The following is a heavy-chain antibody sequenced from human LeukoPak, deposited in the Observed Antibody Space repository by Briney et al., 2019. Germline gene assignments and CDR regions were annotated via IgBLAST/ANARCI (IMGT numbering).Heavy chain of an antibody. V-gene: IGHV1-18*01. CDR1: GYRFNTYG. CDR2: ISAYNGDT. Sequence: ASVKVSCKASGYRFNTYGITWVRQAPGQGLEWMGWISAYNGDTKYAQRVQDRVTMTTDTSTKTAYMELRNLRSDDTAVYYCASGYCSGGSCYGLLDNWGQGTLVIVSS. J-gene: IGHJ4*02. CDR3: ASGYCSGGSCYGLLDN. D-gene: IGHD2-15*01.